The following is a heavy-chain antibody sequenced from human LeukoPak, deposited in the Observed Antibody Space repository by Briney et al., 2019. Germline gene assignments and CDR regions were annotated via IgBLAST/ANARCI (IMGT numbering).Heavy chain of an antibody. CDR1: GYTFSGYY. CDR2: INPDSGGT. CDR3: ARDGNFDY. J-gene: IGHJ4*02. Sequence: ASVKVSCKASGYTFSGYYMHWVRQAPGQGLEWMGWINPDSGGTNYAQKFQGRVTMTRDTSISTAYMELTRLTSDDTAVYYCARDGNFDYWGQGTLVAVSS. V-gene: IGHV1-2*02.